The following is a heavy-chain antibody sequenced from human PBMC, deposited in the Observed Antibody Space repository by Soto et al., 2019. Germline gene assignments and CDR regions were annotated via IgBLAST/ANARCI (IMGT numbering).Heavy chain of an antibody. CDR2: IYYIGNT. D-gene: IGHD3-3*02. J-gene: IGHJ6*02. Sequence: SETLSLTCTVSGGSISSRYYWSWIRPHPVKGLEWIGYIYYIGNTYYNPSLKSRVSISLDTSKSQFSLKLDSVTAADTAVYYCARDAPVAFRVPSSMDVWGQGTTVTVS. CDR3: ARDAPVAFRVPSSMDV. V-gene: IGHV4-31*03. CDR1: GGSISSRYY.